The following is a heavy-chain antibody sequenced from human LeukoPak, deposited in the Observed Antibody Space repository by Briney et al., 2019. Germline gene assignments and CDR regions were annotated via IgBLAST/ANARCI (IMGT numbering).Heavy chain of an antibody. V-gene: IGHV1-3*01. J-gene: IGHJ4*02. CDR1: GYTFTSYA. Sequence: GASVKVSCKGPGYTFTSYAMHWVRQAPGQRLEWMGWINAGNGNTKYSQKFQGRVTITRDTSASTAYMELSSLRSEDTAVYYCAREAPGFSSFDYWGQGTLVTVSS. D-gene: IGHD2/OR15-2a*01. CDR3: AREAPGFSSFDY. CDR2: INAGNGNT.